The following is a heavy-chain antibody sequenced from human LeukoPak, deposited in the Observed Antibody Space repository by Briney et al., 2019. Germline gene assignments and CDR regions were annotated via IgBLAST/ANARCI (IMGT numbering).Heavy chain of an antibody. CDR1: GGSISSYY. Sequence: PSETLSLTCTVSGGSISSYYWSWIRQPPGKGLEWIGYIYYSGSTNYNPSLKSRVTISVDTSKNQFSLKLSSVTAADTAVYYCARDQKRGSSGWYIRDGMDVWGQGTTVTVSS. J-gene: IGHJ6*02. CDR3: ARDQKRGSSGWYIRDGMDV. D-gene: IGHD6-19*01. V-gene: IGHV4-59*01. CDR2: IYYSGST.